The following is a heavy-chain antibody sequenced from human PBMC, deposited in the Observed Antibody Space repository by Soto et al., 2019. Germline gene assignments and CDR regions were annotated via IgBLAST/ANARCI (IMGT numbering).Heavy chain of an antibody. J-gene: IGHJ5*02. CDR2: ISGSGGST. CDR3: AKGPRAAPGTRWFHP. V-gene: IGHV3-23*01. D-gene: IGHD6-13*01. Sequence: GGSLRLACAASGFTFSSYAMSWVRQAPGKGLEWVSAISGSGGSTYYADSVKGRFTISRDNSKNTLYLQMNSLRAEDTAVYYCAKGPRAAPGTRWFHPRGQGTLVTGSS. CDR1: GFTFSSYA.